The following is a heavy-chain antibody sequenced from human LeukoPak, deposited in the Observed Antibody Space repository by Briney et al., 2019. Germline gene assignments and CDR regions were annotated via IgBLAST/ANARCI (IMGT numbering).Heavy chain of an antibody. D-gene: IGHD2-15*01. V-gene: IGHV1-8*01. CDR1: AYTFTSYD. CDR3: ARGAPGSYCSGGSCPYFDY. Sequence: GASVKVSCKASAYTFTSYDINWVRQATAQGLEWMGWMNPNSGNTGYAQKFQGRVTMTRNTSISTAYMELSSLRSEDTAVYYCARGAPGSYCSGGSCPYFDYWGQGTLISVSS. J-gene: IGHJ4*02. CDR2: MNPNSGNT.